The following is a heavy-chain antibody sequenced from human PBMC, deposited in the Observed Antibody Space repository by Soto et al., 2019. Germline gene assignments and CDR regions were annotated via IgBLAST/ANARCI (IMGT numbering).Heavy chain of an antibody. D-gene: IGHD2-2*01. CDR2: INPKSDVT. CDR1: GYTFSDYK. CDR3: ARGAMLSAAISTSFDP. Sequence: ASVKVSCKASGYTFSDYKIHWLRQAPGQGLEWMGWINPKSDVTNYAHKFKDRVTMARDTSTSTVYMDLSRLTFDDTAVYYCARGAMLSAAISTSFDPWGQGTQVTVSS. V-gene: IGHV1-2*02. J-gene: IGHJ5*02.